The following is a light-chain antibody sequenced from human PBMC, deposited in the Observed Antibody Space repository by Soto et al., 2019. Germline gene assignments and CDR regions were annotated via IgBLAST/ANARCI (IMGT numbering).Light chain of an antibody. CDR3: AAWDDSLNAVV. Sequence: QSVLTQPPSASATPGQRVTISCSGSTSNIGSNTVNWYQQLPGTAPKLLLYSNNQRPSGVPDRISGSKSGASASLAISGLQSEDEADYYCAAWDDSLNAVVFGGGTKVTVL. J-gene: IGLJ2*01. CDR1: TSNIGSNT. V-gene: IGLV1-44*01. CDR2: SNN.